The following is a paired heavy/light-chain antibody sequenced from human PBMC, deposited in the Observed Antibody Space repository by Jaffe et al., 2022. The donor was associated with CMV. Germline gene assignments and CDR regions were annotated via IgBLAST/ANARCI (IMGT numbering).Heavy chain of an antibody. Sequence: QVQLVQSGAEVKKPGSSVKVSCKASGGTFSSYAISWVRQAPGQGLEWMGGIIPIFGTANYAQKFQGRVTITADESTSTAYMELSSLRSEDTAVYYCARERTDYYGSGSYYRALGYWGQGTLVTVSS. D-gene: IGHD3-10*01. J-gene: IGHJ4*02. CDR1: GGTFSSYA. CDR2: IIPIFGTA. CDR3: ARERTDYYGSGSYYRALGY. V-gene: IGHV1-69*01.
Light chain of an antibody. CDR2: DAS. Sequence: DIQMTQSPSSLSASVGDRVTITCQASQDISNYLNWYQQKPGKAPKLLIYDASNLETGVPSRFSGSGSGTDFTFTISSLQPEDIATYYCQQYDNPSLTFGGGTKVEIK. V-gene: IGKV1-33*01. CDR3: QQYDNPSLT. CDR1: QDISNY. J-gene: IGKJ4*01.